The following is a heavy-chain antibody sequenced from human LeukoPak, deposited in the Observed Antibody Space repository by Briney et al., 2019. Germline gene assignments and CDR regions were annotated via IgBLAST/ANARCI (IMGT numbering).Heavy chain of an antibody. CDR2: IYYSGST. CDR3: ARLYGSGKNYFDY. V-gene: IGHV4-31*03. Sequence: SQTLSLTCTVSGGSIRNDNYYWSWVRQHPGKGLEWIGYIYYSGSTYYNPSLKSRVTLLVDSSKSHFSLKLTSVSTADTAVYYCARLYGSGKNYFDYSGQGTLVTVSS. D-gene: IGHD3-10*01. J-gene: IGHJ4*02. CDR1: GGSIRNDNYY.